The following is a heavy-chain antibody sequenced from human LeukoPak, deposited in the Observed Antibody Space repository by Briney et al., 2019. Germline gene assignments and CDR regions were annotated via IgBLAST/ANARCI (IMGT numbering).Heavy chain of an antibody. CDR2: ISSTSTYI. CDR1: GFSFSDYT. CDR3: ASLYGGNLDTDY. V-gene: IGHV3-21*01. J-gene: IGHJ4*02. Sequence: GGSLRLSCAASGFSFSDYTMNWVRQAPGKGLEWVSSISSTSTYIYYADSVKGRFTISRDNAKNSLFLQMNSLRAEDTAVYYCASLYGGNLDTDYWGQGTLVTVPS. D-gene: IGHD4-23*01.